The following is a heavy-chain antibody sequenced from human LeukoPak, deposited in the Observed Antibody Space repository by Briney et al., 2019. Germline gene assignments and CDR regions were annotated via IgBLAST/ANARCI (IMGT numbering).Heavy chain of an antibody. J-gene: IGHJ6*03. CDR3: ASTDYDFWSGYYSRPYYYYMDV. D-gene: IGHD3-3*01. CDR1: GYTFTSYD. V-gene: IGHV1-2*02. Sequence: GASVKVSCKASGYTFTSYDINWVRQATGQGLEWMGWINPNSGGTNYAQKFQGRVTMTRDTSISTAYMELSRLRSDDTAVYYCASTDYDFWSGYYSRPYYYYMDVWGKGTTVTVSS. CDR2: INPNSGGT.